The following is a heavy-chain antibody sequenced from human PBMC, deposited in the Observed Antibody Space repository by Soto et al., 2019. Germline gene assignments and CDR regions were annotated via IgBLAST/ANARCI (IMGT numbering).Heavy chain of an antibody. CDR1: GGSISSSSYY. D-gene: IGHD2-21*02. J-gene: IGHJ6*03. V-gene: IGHV4-39*01. CDR2: IYYSGST. CDR3: ALTAISSDYYYYMDV. Sequence: SETLSLTCTVSGGSISSSSYYWGWIRQPPGKGLEWIGSIYYSGSTYYNPSLKSRVTISVDTSKNQFSLKLSSVTAADTAVYYCALTAISSDYYYYMDVWGKGTTVTVSS.